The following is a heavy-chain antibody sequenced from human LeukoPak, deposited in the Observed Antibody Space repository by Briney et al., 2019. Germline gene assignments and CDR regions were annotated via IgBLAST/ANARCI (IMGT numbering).Heavy chain of an antibody. V-gene: IGHV3-30*02. CDR1: GFTFSSYG. Sequence: PGGSLRLSCAASGFTFSSYGMHWVRQAPGKGLEWVAFIRYDGSNKYYADSVKGRFTISRDNSKNTLYLQMNSLRAEDTAVYYCAEIVDTAMVPFDYWGQGTLVTVSS. D-gene: IGHD5-18*01. CDR3: AEIVDTAMVPFDY. J-gene: IGHJ4*02. CDR2: IRYDGSNK.